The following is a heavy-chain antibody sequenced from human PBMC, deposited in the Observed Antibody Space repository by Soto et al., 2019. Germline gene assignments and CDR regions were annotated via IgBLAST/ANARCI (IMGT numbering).Heavy chain of an antibody. V-gene: IGHV3-53*01. CDR1: GFTISGEKY. CDR2: LYDVDGS. D-gene: IGHD1-1*01. CDR3: ATWHEPEHAYDI. Sequence: DVQLVESGGGLIQPGESLRLSCVAFGFTISGEKYVAWVRQAPGKGLEWVSALYDVDGSFYADSVKGRFTTSSDSSKTTVNLQMNDPRPDDTAVYYCATWHEPEHAYDIWGQGTTVTVSS. J-gene: IGHJ3*02.